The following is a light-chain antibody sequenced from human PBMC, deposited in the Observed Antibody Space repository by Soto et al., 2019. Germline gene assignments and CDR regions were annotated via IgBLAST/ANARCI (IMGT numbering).Light chain of an antibody. Sequence: DIQVTQSPSSLSASVGDRVTITCRTSQNINIFLNWYQQKPGRAPMVVISAASNLESGVPSRFSGRGSRTEFTLTISNLQPGDSALYFCQESYSTPLAFGGGTRVEIK. V-gene: IGKV1-39*01. CDR2: AAS. CDR1: QNINIF. CDR3: QESYSTPLA. J-gene: IGKJ4*01.